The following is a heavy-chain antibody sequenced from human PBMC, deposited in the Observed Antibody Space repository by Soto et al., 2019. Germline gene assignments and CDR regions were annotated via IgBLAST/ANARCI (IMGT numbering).Heavy chain of an antibody. D-gene: IGHD2-2*01. V-gene: IGHV1-69*01. Sequence: QVQLVQSGAEVKKPGSSVKFSCKASGGSFSSYAISWVRQAPGQGLEWMGGIIPISETTNYAQMFQGRVTLTADESTSTDNMALRSLRSEDTAVYYCARSQGSSTSLEIYYYYCYGMDVWGQGTTVTVSS. CDR3: ARSQGSSTSLEIYYYYCYGMDV. CDR2: IIPISETT. CDR1: GGSFSSYA. J-gene: IGHJ6*02.